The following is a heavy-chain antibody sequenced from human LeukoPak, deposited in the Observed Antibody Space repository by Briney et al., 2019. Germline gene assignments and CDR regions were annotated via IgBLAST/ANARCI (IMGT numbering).Heavy chain of an antibody. D-gene: IGHD3-22*01. V-gene: IGHV4-39*01. CDR1: GGSISSSNYY. Sequence: KPSETLSLTCTVSGGSISSSNYYWGWIRQPPGKGLEWIGSIYYSGSTYYKSSLKSRITISVDTSKNQFSLKLSSVTAADTAVYYCARNVTGGSSGYWRFDYWGQGTLVTVSS. J-gene: IGHJ4*02. CDR3: ARNVTGGSSGYWRFDY. CDR2: IYYSGST.